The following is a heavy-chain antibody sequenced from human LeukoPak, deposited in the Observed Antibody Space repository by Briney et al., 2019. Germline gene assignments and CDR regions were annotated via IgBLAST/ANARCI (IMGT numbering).Heavy chain of an antibody. CDR2: ISGNGGST. D-gene: IGHD4-17*01. J-gene: IGHJ3*01. CDR1: GFTVSSNY. CDR3: AKDQYGYGDYVFDY. Sequence: GGSLRLSCAASGFTVSSNYMSWVRQAPGKGLEWVSGISGNGGSTYYADSVKGRFTISRDNSKNTLYLQMNSLRAEDTAVYYCAKDQYGYGDYVFDYWGQGTMVTVSS. V-gene: IGHV3-23*01.